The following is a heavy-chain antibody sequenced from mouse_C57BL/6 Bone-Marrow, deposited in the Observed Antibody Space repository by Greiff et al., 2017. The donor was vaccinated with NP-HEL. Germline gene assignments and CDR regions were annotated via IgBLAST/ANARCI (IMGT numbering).Heavy chain of an antibody. D-gene: IGHD3-2*02. CDR1: GYTFTDYY. CDR2: IYPGSGNT. Sequence: QVQLQQSGAELVRPGASVKLSCKASGYTFTDYYINWVKQRPGQGLEWIARIYPGSGNTYYNEKFQGKATLTAEKSSSTAYMQLSSLTSEDSAVYFCARGESGYFDYWGQGTTLTVSS. V-gene: IGHV1-76*01. CDR3: ARGESGYFDY. J-gene: IGHJ2*01.